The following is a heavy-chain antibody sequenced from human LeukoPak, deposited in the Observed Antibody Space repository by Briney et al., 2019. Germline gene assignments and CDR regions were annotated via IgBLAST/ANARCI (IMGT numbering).Heavy chain of an antibody. CDR3: ARDRFTYYYDSSGSLDY. J-gene: IGHJ4*02. V-gene: IGHV4-39*07. Sequence: NPSETLSLTCTVSGGSISSSSYYWGWIRQPPGKGLEWIGSIYYSGSTYYNPSLKSRVTISVDTSKNQFSLKLSSVTAADTAVYYCARDRFTYYYDSSGSLDYWGQGTLVTVSS. CDR1: GGSISSSSYY. CDR2: IYYSGST. D-gene: IGHD3-22*01.